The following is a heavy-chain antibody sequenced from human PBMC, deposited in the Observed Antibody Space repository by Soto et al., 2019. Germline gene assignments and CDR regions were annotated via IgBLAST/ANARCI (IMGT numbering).Heavy chain of an antibody. D-gene: IGHD3-10*01. CDR3: AKVRLGSVGGLYDP. CDR2: IGGSDGST. Sequence: EVQLLESGGGLVQPGGSLRLSCAASGFTFSNYAMTWVRQAPGKGLEWVSCIGGSDGSTYYADSVKGRFTISRDNSKNTLHLQMNSLRVEDTAVYYCAKVRLGSVGGLYDPWGQGTLVTVSS. V-gene: IGHV3-23*01. CDR1: GFTFSNYA. J-gene: IGHJ5*02.